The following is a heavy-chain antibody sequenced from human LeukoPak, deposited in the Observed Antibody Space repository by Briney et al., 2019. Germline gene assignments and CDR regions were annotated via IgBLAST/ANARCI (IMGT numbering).Heavy chain of an antibody. D-gene: IGHD1-1*01. J-gene: IGHJ4*02. CDR3: ARKTGTTGEAFDY. CDR2: INHSGST. V-gene: IGHV4-34*01. CDR1: GGSFSSYY. Sequence: SETLSLTCAVYGGSFSSYYWSWIRQPPGKGLEWIGEINHSGSTNYNPSLRSRVTISVDTSKNQFSLKLSSVTAADTAVYYCARKTGTTGEAFDYWGQGTQVTVSS.